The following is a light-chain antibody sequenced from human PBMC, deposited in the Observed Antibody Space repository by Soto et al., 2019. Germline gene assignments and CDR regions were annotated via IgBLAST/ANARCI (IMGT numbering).Light chain of an antibody. CDR3: QQYGSSP. Sequence: IVVTQSPSTLSVSPGERATLSCRASQSVSSSYLAWYQQKPGQAPRLLIYGASSRATGIPDRFSGSGSGTDFTLTISRLEPEDFAVYYCQQYGSSPFGPGTKVDIK. J-gene: IGKJ3*01. V-gene: IGKV3-20*01. CDR1: QSVSSSY. CDR2: GAS.